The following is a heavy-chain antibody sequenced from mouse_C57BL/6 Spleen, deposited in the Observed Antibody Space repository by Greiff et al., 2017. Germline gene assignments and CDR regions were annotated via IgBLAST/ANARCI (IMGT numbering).Heavy chain of an antibody. J-gene: IGHJ2*01. Sequence: EVQLVESGGDLVKPGGSLKLSCAASGFTFSSYGMSWVRQTPDKRLEWVATISSGGSYPYFPDSVKGRFTISRDNAKNTLYLQMSSLKSEDTAMYYCARQDGSGFFDYWGQGTTLTVSS. CDR1: GFTFSSYG. CDR2: ISSGGSYP. D-gene: IGHD3-2*02. V-gene: IGHV5-6*01. CDR3: ARQDGSGFFDY.